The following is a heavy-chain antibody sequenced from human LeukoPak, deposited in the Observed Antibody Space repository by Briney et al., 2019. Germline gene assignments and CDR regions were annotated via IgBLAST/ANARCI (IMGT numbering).Heavy chain of an antibody. CDR1: GFTLSDYS. J-gene: IGHJ4*02. D-gene: IGHD4-23*01. CDR2: ISSSSGTT. CDR3: ARGLHGGKDY. Sequence: QPGGSLRLSCAASGFTLSDYSMNGVRQAPGKGLEWVSYISSSSGTTYYADSVKGRFTISRDNAKNSLYLQMNSLRDEDTAVYYRARGLHGGKDYWGQGTLVTVSS. V-gene: IGHV3-48*02.